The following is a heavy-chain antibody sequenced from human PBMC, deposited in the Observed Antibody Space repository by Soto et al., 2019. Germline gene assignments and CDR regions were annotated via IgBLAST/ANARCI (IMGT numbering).Heavy chain of an antibody. CDR2: IYYSGST. D-gene: IGHD4-17*01. V-gene: IGHV4-4*02. J-gene: IGHJ4*02. Sequence: QVQLQESGPGLVNPSGTLSLTCAVSGGSLSSSSWWSWVRQTPGKALEWLGEIYYSGSTKYNPSLSSRVTISADQSKNDFSLRLSSVAAADTAVYYCVHHGGDPDYHDFWGQGMLVTVSS. CDR3: VHHGGDPDYHDF. CDR1: GGSLSSSSW.